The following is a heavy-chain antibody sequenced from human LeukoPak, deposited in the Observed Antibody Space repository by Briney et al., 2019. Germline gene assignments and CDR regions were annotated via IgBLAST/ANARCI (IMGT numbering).Heavy chain of an antibody. D-gene: IGHD6-19*01. J-gene: IGHJ3*02. CDR2: INHSGST. V-gene: IGHV4-34*01. Sequence: SETLSLTCAVYGESFSNYYWSWIRQPPGKGLEWIGEINHSGSTNYNPSLKSRVTISVDTSKNQFSLKLSSVTAADTAVYYCARGPAVAATRGAFDIWGQGTMVTV. CDR1: GESFSNYY. CDR3: ARGPAVAATRGAFDI.